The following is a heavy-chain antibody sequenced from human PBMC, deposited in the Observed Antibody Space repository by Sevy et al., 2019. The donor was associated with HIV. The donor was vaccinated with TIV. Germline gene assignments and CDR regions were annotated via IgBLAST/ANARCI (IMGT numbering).Heavy chain of an antibody. Sequence: ASVKVPCKVSGYTLTKLSMHWVRQAPGKGLEWMGGFDPEDGERIYAQKFQDRITMTEDTSTDTAYMELNSLRSEDTAVYYCASGREYYYGNSGYFDYWGQGTLVTVSS. D-gene: IGHD3-22*01. V-gene: IGHV1-24*01. CDR2: FDPEDGER. J-gene: IGHJ4*02. CDR3: ASGREYYYGNSGYFDY. CDR1: GYTLTKLS.